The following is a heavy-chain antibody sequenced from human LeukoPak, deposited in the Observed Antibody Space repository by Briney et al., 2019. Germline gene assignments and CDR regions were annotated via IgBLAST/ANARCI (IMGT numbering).Heavy chain of an antibody. V-gene: IGHV1-69*05. J-gene: IGHJ4*02. CDR3: ARDGQVEGVVIICNY. Sequence: SVKVSCKASGGTFSSYAISWVRQAPGQGLEWMGRIIPIFGTANYAQKFQGRVTMTRDTSISTAYMELSRLRSDDTAVYYCARDGQVEGVVIICNYWGQGTLVTVSS. CDR1: GGTFSSYA. D-gene: IGHD3-3*01. CDR2: IIPIFGTA.